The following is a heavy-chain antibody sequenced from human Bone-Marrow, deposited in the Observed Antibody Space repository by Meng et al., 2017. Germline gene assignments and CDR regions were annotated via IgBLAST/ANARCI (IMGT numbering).Heavy chain of an antibody. V-gene: IGHV4-39*07. CDR2: IHQSGST. Sequence: SETLSLTCNVSGGSISSRSYYWAWLRQPPGKTMEWIGSIHQSGSTYYNPSLKSRIIMSADMSKNQFSLKVWSVTAADTAVYYCTRRASFFGAGSFDWWGQGTLVTVSS. CDR1: GGSISSRSYY. J-gene: IGHJ4*02. CDR3: TRRASFFGAGSFDW. D-gene: IGHD3-10*01.